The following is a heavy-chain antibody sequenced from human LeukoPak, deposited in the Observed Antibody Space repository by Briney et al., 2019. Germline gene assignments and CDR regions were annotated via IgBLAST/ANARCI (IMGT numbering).Heavy chain of an antibody. J-gene: IGHJ4*02. D-gene: IGHD3-22*01. CDR3: AKDRYYDSSGPFDY. CDR1: GFTFDDYA. V-gene: IGHV3-9*01. CDR2: ISWNSGSI. Sequence: PGGSLRLSCAASGFTFDDYAMHWVRQAPGKGLEWVSGISWNSGSIGYADSVKGRFTISRDNAKNSLYLQMNSLRADDTALYYCAKDRYYDSSGPFDYWGQGTLVTVSS.